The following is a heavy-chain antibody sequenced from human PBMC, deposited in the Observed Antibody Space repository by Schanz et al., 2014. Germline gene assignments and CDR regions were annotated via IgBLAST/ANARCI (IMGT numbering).Heavy chain of an antibody. CDR2: IVPIAGIT. CDR1: GGTFSSDT. D-gene: IGHD6-19*01. Sequence: QVHLVQSGAEVKKPGSSVKVSCKASGGTFSSDTFSWVRQAPGQGLEWMGRIVPIAGITNYAQRFQGRVTITADKSSDTAYMELSSLRSEDTAVYYCARDPNWVAVAGISYFDYWGQGTLXTVSS. J-gene: IGHJ4*02. CDR3: ARDPNWVAVAGISYFDY. V-gene: IGHV1-69*08.